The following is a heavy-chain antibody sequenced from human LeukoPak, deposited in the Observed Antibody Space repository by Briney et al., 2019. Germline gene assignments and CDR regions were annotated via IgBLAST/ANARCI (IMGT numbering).Heavy chain of an antibody. D-gene: IGHD3-3*01. CDR3: ARNYDFWSGSLPFDY. Sequence: ASVKVSCKASGYTXTSYGISWVRQAPGQGLEWMVWISAYNGNTNYAQKLQGRVTMTTDTSTSTAYMELRSLRSDDTAVYYCARNYDFWSGSLPFDYWGQGTLVTVSS. CDR2: ISAYNGNT. CDR1: GYTXTSYG. V-gene: IGHV1-18*01. J-gene: IGHJ4*02.